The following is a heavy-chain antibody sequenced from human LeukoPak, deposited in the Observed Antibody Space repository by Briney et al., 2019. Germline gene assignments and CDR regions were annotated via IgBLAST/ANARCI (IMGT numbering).Heavy chain of an antibody. D-gene: IGHD2-15*01. CDR1: GFTFSSYA. CDR2: IRGGGPRT. CDR3: AKGTCTAKSCYGNAFDM. Sequence: GGSLRLSCAASGFTFSSYAMNWIRQARGKGLEWVSTIRGGGPRTYYADCVKGRFTISRDNANNTVYLLMSSLRAEDTAVYYCAKGTCTAKSCYGNAFDMWGQGTKVTVSS. V-gene: IGHV3-23*01. J-gene: IGHJ3*02.